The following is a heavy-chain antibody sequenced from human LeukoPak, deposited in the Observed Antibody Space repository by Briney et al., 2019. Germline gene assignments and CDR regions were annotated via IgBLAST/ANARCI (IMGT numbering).Heavy chain of an antibody. J-gene: IGHJ4*02. CDR2: ITPGGGT. D-gene: IGHD5-24*01. CDR1: GFSFTSYA. V-gene: IGHV1-2*02. Sequence: ASVKVSCKASGFSFTSYAIHWVRQAPGQGLEWMGWITPGGGTTYAQKFQGRVAITWDTSITTAYMDLSRLTSDDTAVYYCARDRYGDGFAHLDYWGQGALVTVSS. CDR3: ARDRYGDGFAHLDY.